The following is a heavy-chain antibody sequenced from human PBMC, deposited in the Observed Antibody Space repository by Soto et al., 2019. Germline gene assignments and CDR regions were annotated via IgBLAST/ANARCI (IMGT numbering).Heavy chain of an antibody. CDR2: INHSGST. CDR3: ARGGMVRGVGPRLGFDY. Sequence: QVQLQQWGAGLLKPSETLSLTCAVYGGSFSGYYWSWIRQPPGKGLEWIGEINHSGSTNYNPSLKRRVTISVDTSKNHFSLKLSSVTAADTAVYYCARGGMVRGVGPRLGFDYWGQGTLVTVSS. CDR1: GGSFSGYY. V-gene: IGHV4-34*01. J-gene: IGHJ4*02. D-gene: IGHD3-10*01.